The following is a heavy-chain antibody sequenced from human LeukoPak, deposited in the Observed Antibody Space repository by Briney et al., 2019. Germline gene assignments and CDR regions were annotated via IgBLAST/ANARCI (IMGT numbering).Heavy chain of an antibody. J-gene: IGHJ4*02. CDR1: GYTFDSFG. CDR3: ARDVGFYYDSGSVLDQ. Sequence: GASVKVSCKTSGYTFDSFGVSWVRQAPGQWLEWMGWVSGVNGDTKYAQKVQGRVTMTTDTSTSTAYMELRSLRSDDTAVYYCARDVGFYYDSGSVLDQWGQGTRVIVSS. D-gene: IGHD3-10*01. CDR2: VSGVNGDT. V-gene: IGHV1-18*04.